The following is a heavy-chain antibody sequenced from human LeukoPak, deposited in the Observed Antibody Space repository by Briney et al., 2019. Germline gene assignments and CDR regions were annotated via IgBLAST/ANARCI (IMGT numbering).Heavy chain of an antibody. Sequence: GGSLRLSCAASGFTSSRYGMHWVRQAPGKGLEWVAVISYDGSNKDYADSVKGRFTISRDNSKNSLYLQMNSLRAEDTAVYYCARDQGENYDSSGYYPYWGQGTLVTVSS. D-gene: IGHD3-22*01. J-gene: IGHJ4*02. CDR1: GFTSSRYG. CDR3: ARDQGENYDSSGYYPY. CDR2: ISYDGSNK. V-gene: IGHV3-30*03.